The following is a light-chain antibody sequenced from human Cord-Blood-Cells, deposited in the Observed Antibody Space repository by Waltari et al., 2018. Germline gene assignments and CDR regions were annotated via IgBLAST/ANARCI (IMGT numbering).Light chain of an antibody. CDR1: SSDVGSYNL. CDR2: EVS. J-gene: IGLJ2*01. Sequence: QSALTQPASVSGSPGQSITISCTGTSSDVGSYNLVSWYQQHPCKAPKLMIYEVSKRLSGVSNRFSGSKSGNTASLTISGLQAEDEADYYCCSYAGSSTYVVFGGGTKLTVL. V-gene: IGLV2-23*02. CDR3: CSYAGSSTYVV.